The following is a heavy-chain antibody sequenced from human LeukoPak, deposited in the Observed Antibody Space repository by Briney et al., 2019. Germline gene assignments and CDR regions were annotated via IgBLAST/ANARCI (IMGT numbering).Heavy chain of an antibody. Sequence: SETLSLTCIVSGGSISSSSYSWGWIRQPPGKGLEWIGSIYYSGSTYYSPSLKSRVTISVDTSKNQFSLKLRSVTAADTAVYYCARPAPGSYWGQGTLVTVSS. J-gene: IGHJ4*02. CDR2: IYYSGST. CDR3: ARPAPGSY. V-gene: IGHV4-39*01. CDR1: GGSISSSSYS. D-gene: IGHD6-6*01.